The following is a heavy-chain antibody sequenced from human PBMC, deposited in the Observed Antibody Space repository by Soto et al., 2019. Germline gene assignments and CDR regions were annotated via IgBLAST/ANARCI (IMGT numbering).Heavy chain of an antibody. CDR3: ARDVGGFWSGYLFHY. CDR2: ISYDGSNK. CDR1: GFTFSSYA. D-gene: IGHD3-3*01. Sequence: GGSLRLSCAASGFTFSSYAMHWVRQAPGKGLEWVAVISYDGSNKYYADSVKGRFTISRDNSKNTLYLQMNSLRAEDTAVYYCARDVGGFWSGYLFHYWGQGTLVTVSS. J-gene: IGHJ4*02. V-gene: IGHV3-30-3*01.